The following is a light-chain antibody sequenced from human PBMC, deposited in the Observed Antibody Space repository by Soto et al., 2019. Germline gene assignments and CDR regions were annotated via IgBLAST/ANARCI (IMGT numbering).Light chain of an antibody. CDR1: SSDIGAYDY. V-gene: IGLV2-14*01. J-gene: IGLJ2*01. Sequence: QSALTQPASVSGSPGQSITISCTGTSSDIGAYDYVSWFQQYPGKAPTLLIYEVTLRPSGVSSRFSGSKSGNTASLTISGLQTEDEDDYYCGSYASATLIFGGGTKLTVL. CDR2: EVT. CDR3: GSYASATLI.